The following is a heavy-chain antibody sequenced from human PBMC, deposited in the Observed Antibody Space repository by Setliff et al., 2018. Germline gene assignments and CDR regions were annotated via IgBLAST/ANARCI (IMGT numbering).Heavy chain of an antibody. CDR1: GGSISSSNW. Sequence: SETLSLTCAVSGGSISSSNWWSWVRQPPGKGLEWIGEIYHSGSTNYNPSLKSRVTISVDKSKNQFSLKLSSVTAADTAVYYCASIALTEPSYYDYVWGSYRFFHYFDYWGQGTLVTVSS. D-gene: IGHD3-16*02. V-gene: IGHV4-4*02. CDR2: IYHSGST. J-gene: IGHJ4*02. CDR3: ASIALTEPSYYDYVWGSYRFFHYFDY.